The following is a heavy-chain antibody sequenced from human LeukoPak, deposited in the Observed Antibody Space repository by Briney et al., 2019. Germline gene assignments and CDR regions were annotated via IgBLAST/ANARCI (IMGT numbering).Heavy chain of an antibody. D-gene: IGHD1-14*01. Sequence: GGSLRLSCAASGFILSNYAMSWVRQAPGKGLEWVSSISGGGGSSYYADSVKGRFTISRDNSKNTLYLQMNSLRAEDTAVYYCAKEAVRKFDFDYWGQGTLVTVSS. J-gene: IGHJ4*02. V-gene: IGHV3-23*01. CDR1: GFILSNYA. CDR2: ISGGGGSS. CDR3: AKEAVRKFDFDY.